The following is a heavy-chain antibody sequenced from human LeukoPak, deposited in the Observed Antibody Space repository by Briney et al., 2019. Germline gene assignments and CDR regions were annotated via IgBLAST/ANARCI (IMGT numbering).Heavy chain of an antibody. D-gene: IGHD3-10*01. Sequence: PSETLSLTCAVYGGSFSGYYWIWIRQPPGKGLEWIGEINHSGSTNYSPSLKSRVTISVDTSKTQFSLKLSSVTAADTAVYYCARHLGRRSALGHGSESYSSYYYGMDVWGQGTTVTVSS. CDR1: GGSFSGYY. J-gene: IGHJ6*02. CDR2: INHSGST. V-gene: IGHV4-34*01. CDR3: ARHLGRRSALGHGSESYSSYYYGMDV.